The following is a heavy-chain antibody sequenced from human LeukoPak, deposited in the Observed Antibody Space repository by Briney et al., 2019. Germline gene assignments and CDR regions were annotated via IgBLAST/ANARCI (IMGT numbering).Heavy chain of an antibody. CDR2: ISGSGGST. V-gene: IGHV3-23*01. J-gene: IGHJ5*02. D-gene: IGHD3-22*01. Sequence: PGRSLRLSCAASGFTFSSYAMSWVRQAPGKGLEWVSAISGSGGSTYYADSVKGRFTISRDNSKNTLYLRMNSLRAEDTAVYYCEVVVVITTNWFDPWGQGTLVTVPS. CDR3: EVVVVITTNWFDP. CDR1: GFTFSSYA.